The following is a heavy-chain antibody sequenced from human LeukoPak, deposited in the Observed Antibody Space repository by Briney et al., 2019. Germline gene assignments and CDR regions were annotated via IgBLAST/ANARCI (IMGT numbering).Heavy chain of an antibody. V-gene: IGHV1-46*01. CDR3: ARDRAGSPNYYYYGMDV. D-gene: IGHD2-15*01. J-gene: IGHJ6*02. CDR1: RYTLTSYY. Sequence: GASVKVSCKASRYTLTSYYMHWVRQAPGQGLEWMGIINPSGGRTSYAQKFQGRVTMTRDTSTSTVYMELSSLRSEDTAVYYCARDRAGSPNYYYYGMDVWGQGTTVTVSS. CDR2: INPSGGRT.